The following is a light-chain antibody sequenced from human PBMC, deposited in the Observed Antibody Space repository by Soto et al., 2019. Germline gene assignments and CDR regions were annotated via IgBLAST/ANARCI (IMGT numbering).Light chain of an antibody. V-gene: IGKV3-15*01. CDR1: QSVSSN. J-gene: IGKJ3*01. CDR2: GAS. Sequence: ERVMSQSPATLSVSPGERATLSCRASQSVSSNLAWYQQKPGQAPRLLIYGASTRATGIPARFSGSGSGTEFTLTISSLQSEDFAVYYCQQYNNWPLFTFGPGTNVDIK. CDR3: QQYNNWPLFT.